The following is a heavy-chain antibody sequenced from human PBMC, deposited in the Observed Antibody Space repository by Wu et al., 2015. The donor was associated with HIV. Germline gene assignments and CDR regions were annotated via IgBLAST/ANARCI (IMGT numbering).Heavy chain of an antibody. V-gene: IGHV1-18*01. D-gene: IGHD3-22*01. J-gene: IGHJ3*02. CDR3: ARDYDTSGYYSQSAFHI. CDR2: ISVYNGNT. Sequence: QVQLVQSGGEVKKPGASVRVSCKASGYTFNRYGINWVRQAPGQGLEWMGWISVYNGNTNYAHKLQGRVTMTTDTSTNTAYMELRSLRSDDTAVYYCARDYDTSGYYSQSAFHIWGQGDNGHRLF. CDR1: GYTFNRYG.